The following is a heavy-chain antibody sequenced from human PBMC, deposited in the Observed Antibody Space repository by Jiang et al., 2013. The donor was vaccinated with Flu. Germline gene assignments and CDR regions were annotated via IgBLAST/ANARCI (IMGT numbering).Heavy chain of an antibody. V-gene: IGHV4-4*02. CDR2: IYHSGST. CDR3: ARAKEGSFEGGDYFDY. Sequence: QLVESGPGLVKPSGTLSLTCAVSGGSISRSSWWSWVRQPPGKGLEWIGEIYHSGSTNYNPSLKSRVTISVDKSKNQFSLKLTSVTAADTAVYYCARAKEGSFEGGDYFDYWGQGTLVTVSS. J-gene: IGHJ4*02. CDR1: GGSISRSSW. D-gene: IGHD6-6*01.